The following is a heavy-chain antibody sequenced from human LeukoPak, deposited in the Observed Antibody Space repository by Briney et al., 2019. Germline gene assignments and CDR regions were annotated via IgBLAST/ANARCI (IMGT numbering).Heavy chain of an antibody. CDR1: GGSISSYH. J-gene: IGHJ4*02. V-gene: IGHV4-4*07. Sequence: PSETLSLTCSVSGGSISSYHWTWIRQPAGKGLEWIGRFSTSGTTNYNPSLKSRVTMSEDTSKNQFSLKLSSVSAADTAVYYCARGGDPDYFDYWGQGTLVTVSS. D-gene: IGHD3-16*01. CDR2: FSTSGTT. CDR3: ARGGDPDYFDY.